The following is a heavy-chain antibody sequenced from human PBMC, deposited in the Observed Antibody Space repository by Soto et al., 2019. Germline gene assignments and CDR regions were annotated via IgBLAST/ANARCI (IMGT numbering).Heavy chain of an antibody. J-gene: IGHJ5*01. Sequence: QITLKESGPSLVKPTQTLTLTCTFSGFSLTNTGVTVGWIRQPPGKALEWLALVYWHDDKRYNPSLRNRLTLAKDTSKNRVVLTLANVGPVDTATYYCARSHFEILTGPFGSWGRGTLVTVSS. CDR1: GFSLTNTGVT. D-gene: IGHD3-9*01. CDR3: ARSHFEILTGPFGS. V-gene: IGHV2-5*01. CDR2: VYWHDDK.